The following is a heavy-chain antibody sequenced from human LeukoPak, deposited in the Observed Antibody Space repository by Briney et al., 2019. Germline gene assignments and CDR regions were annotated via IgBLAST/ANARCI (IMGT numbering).Heavy chain of an antibody. CDR2: FYSDGNT. CDR1: GFTVRSNY. J-gene: IGHJ4*02. CDR3: ARDRYCGGDCSFDY. D-gene: IGHD2-21*02. V-gene: IGHV3-66*01. Sequence: GGSLRLSCSASGFTVRSNYESWVRQVPGKGLEWVGVFYSDGNTYYADSVKNRFTFSRDNSKNTLYLQMNSVRAEDTAVYYCARDRYCGGDCSFDYWGQGTLVTVSS.